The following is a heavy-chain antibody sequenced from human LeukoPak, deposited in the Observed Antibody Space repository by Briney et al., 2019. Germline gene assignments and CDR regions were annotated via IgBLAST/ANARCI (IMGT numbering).Heavy chain of an antibody. CDR3: AKDARPYYYDSRGYPRNWFDP. J-gene: IGHJ5*02. Sequence: PGGSLRLSCAASGFTFSSYAMSWVRQAPGKGLEWVSAISGSGGSTYYADSVKGRFTISRDNSKNTLYLQMNSLRAEDTAVYYCAKDARPYYYDSRGYPRNWFDPWGQGTLVTVSS. CDR1: GFTFSSYA. D-gene: IGHD3-22*01. V-gene: IGHV3-23*01. CDR2: ISGSGGST.